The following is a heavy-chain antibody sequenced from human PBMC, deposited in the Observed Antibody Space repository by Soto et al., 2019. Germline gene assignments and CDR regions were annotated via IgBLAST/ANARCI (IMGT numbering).Heavy chain of an antibody. Sequence: QVQLVQSGAEVRKPGASVKVSCTASGYSFTNHGITWVRQAPGPGLEWMGWISLNNGDTKYAQQVQGSVTMTTDTSTSACYRELGNMSYDDTAVYYCAIVDSYGSHWFFDLWGRGTLVTVSS. V-gene: IGHV1-18*04. D-gene: IGHD5-18*01. J-gene: IGHJ2*01. CDR1: GYSFTNHG. CDR3: AIVDSYGSHWFFDL. CDR2: ISLNNGDT.